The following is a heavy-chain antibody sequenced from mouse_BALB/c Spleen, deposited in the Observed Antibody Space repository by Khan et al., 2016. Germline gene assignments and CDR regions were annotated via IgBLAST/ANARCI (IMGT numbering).Heavy chain of an antibody. CDR3: ATYGRDAMDY. CDR1: GFSLTSYG. Sequence: QVQLKQSGPGLVAPSQSLSITCTVSGFSLTSYGVHWVRQPPGKGLEWLGVIWAGGSTNYNSALMSRLSISKDNSKSQVFLKMNSLQTDDTAMYYCATYGRDAMDYWGQGTSVTVSS. CDR2: IWAGGST. D-gene: IGHD1-1*02. V-gene: IGHV2-9*02. J-gene: IGHJ4*01.